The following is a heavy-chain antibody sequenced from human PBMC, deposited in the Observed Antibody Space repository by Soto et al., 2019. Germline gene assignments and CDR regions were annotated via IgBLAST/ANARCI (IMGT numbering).Heavy chain of an antibody. Sequence: TSETLSLTCAVYGGSFSGYYWSWIRQPPGKGLEWIGEINHSGSTNYNPSLKSRVTISVDTSKNQFSLKLSSVTAADTAVYYCARGQVLLWFGGGFYYYYGMDVWGQGTTVTVSS. CDR1: GGSFSGYY. D-gene: IGHD3-10*01. V-gene: IGHV4-34*01. CDR2: INHSGST. CDR3: ARGQVLLWFGGGFYYYYGMDV. J-gene: IGHJ6*02.